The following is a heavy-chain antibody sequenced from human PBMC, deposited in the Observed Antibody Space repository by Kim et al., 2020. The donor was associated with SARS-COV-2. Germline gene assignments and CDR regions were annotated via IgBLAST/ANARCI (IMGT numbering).Heavy chain of an antibody. CDR1: GFTLGSHD. D-gene: IGHD3-10*01. CDR2: ITSSSSHI. CDR3: VRSRGSGSCYYSDY. Sequence: GGSLRLSCAASGFTLGSHDMNWVRQAPGKGLEWVSSITSSSSHISYADSVKGRFTISRDNAKHSLYLQMNSLRVEDTAGDYCVRSRGSGSCYYSDYWGQGTRDPVSS. V-gene: IGHV3-21*01. J-gene: IGHJ4*02.